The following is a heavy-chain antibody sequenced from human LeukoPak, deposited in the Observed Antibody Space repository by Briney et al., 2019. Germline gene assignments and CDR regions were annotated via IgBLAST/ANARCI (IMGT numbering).Heavy chain of an antibody. CDR1: GYTFTSYY. CDR3: ARDRRITIFGVVIDGDYYYYYMDV. Sequence: ASVKVSCKASGYTFTSYYMHWVRQAPGQGLEWMGIINPSGGSTSYAQKFQGRVTMTRDTSISTAYMELSRLRSDDTAVYYCARDRRITIFGVVIDGDYYYYYMDVWGKGTTVTVSS. CDR2: INPSGGST. J-gene: IGHJ6*03. V-gene: IGHV1-46*01. D-gene: IGHD3-3*01.